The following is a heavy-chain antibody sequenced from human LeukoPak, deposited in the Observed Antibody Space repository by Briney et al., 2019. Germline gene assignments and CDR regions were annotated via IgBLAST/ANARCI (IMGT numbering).Heavy chain of an antibody. CDR2: IFYNGST. V-gene: IGHV4-59*01. D-gene: IGHD2-8*02. Sequence: PSETLSLTCTVSGDSIRKFYWTWIRQPPGKGLEWIGYIFYNGSTNYNPSLKSRVTISVDTSKNQLSLRLSSVTAADTAVYFCARASLPTSCTGGACKYTLKWFDPWGQGTLVTVSS. J-gene: IGHJ5*02. CDR3: ARASLPTSCTGGACKYTLKWFDP. CDR1: GDSIRKFY.